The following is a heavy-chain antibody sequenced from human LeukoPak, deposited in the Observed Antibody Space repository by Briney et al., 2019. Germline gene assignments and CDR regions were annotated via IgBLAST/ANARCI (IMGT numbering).Heavy chain of an antibody. D-gene: IGHD3-22*01. Sequence: GGSLRLSCAASGFTFSSYAMSWVRQAPGKGLEWVSVIYSGGSTYYADSVKGRFTISRDNSKNTLYLQMNSLRAGDTAVYYCARYPTSSGYNHDAFNIWGQGTMVTVSS. J-gene: IGHJ3*02. CDR1: GFTFSSYA. CDR2: IYSGGST. CDR3: ARYPTSSGYNHDAFNI. V-gene: IGHV3-53*01.